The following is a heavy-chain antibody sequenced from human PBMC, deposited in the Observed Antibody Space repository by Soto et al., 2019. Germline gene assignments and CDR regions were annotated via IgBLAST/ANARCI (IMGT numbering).Heavy chain of an antibody. CDR1: GYTFTSYA. Sequence: ASVKVSCKASGYTFTSYAMHWVRQAPGQRLEWMGWINAGNGNTKYSQKFQGRVTITRDTSASTAYMELSSLRSEDTAVYYCARGASSSTATWGYYYYYYGMDVWGQGTTVTVSS. CDR2: INAGNGNT. D-gene: IGHD3-16*01. J-gene: IGHJ6*02. V-gene: IGHV1-3*01. CDR3: ARGASSSTATWGYYYYYYGMDV.